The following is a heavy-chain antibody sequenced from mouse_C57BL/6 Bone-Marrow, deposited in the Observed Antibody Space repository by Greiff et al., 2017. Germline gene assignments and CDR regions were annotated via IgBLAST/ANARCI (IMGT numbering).Heavy chain of an antibody. CDR1: GYTFTSYW. V-gene: IGHV1-69*01. CDR2: IDPSDSYT. CDR3: ATSRWLPYYYAMDY. J-gene: IGHJ4*01. D-gene: IGHD2-3*01. Sequence: VQLQQPGAELVMPGASVKLSCKASGYTFTSYWMHWVKQRPGQGLEWIGEIDPSDSYTNYNQKFNGKSTLTVDKSSSTAYMQLSSLTSEDSAVYYCATSRWLPYYYAMDYWGQGTSVTVSS.